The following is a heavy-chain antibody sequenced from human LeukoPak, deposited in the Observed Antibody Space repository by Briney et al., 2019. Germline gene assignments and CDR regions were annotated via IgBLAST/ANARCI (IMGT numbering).Heavy chain of an antibody. J-gene: IGHJ4*02. D-gene: IGHD2-15*01. Sequence: GASVKVSCKASGYTFTSFAMNWVRQAPGEGLEWMGWINSNTGTPTYAQGFTSRFVFSLDTSLNTAYLQISSLKTEDTAIYYCARDHKAYCDSGSCSDLSPKFWGQGTLVAVSS. V-gene: IGHV7-4-1*02. CDR2: INSNTGTP. CDR3: ARDHKAYCDSGSCSDLSPKF. CDR1: GYTFTSFA.